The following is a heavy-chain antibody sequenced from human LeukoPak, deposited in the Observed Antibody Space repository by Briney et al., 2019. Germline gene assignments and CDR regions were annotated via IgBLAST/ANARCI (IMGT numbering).Heavy chain of an antibody. Sequence: PSETLSLTCAVYGGSFSGYYWSWIRQTPGKGLEWLGEINHSGSTNYNPSLKSRVTISLDTSKNQFSLKLSSVTAADTAVFYCARQAAYSRGAWFDPWGQGTLVTVSS. CDR2: INHSGST. CDR1: GGSFSGYY. V-gene: IGHV4-34*01. D-gene: IGHD1-14*01. J-gene: IGHJ5*02. CDR3: ARQAAYSRGAWFDP.